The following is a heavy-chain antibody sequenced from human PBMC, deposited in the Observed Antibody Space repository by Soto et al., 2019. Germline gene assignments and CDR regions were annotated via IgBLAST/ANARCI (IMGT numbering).Heavy chain of an antibody. Sequence: GGSMRHSCAAAEVSITSYGPHQDRKAPGKGLEWVSAISSSSSYIYYADSVKGRFTISRDNAKNTLYLQMNSLRAEDTAVYYCARWDGDSSSWGLGYWGQGTLVTVSS. CDR3: ARWDGDSSSWGLGY. D-gene: IGHD6-13*01. CDR1: EVSITSYG. CDR2: ISSSSSYI. V-gene: IGHV3-21*01. J-gene: IGHJ4*02.